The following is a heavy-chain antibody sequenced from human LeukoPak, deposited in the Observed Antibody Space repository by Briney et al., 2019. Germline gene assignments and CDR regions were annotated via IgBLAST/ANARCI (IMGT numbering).Heavy chain of an antibody. V-gene: IGHV4-61*08. D-gene: IGHD3-10*01. J-gene: IGHJ4*02. CDR3: ARAPQITMVRGHKAWVYYFDY. CDR1: GGSDSSGGFY. Sequence: RSSETLSLTCTVSGGSDSSGGFYWTWIRQPPGKGLEWIGYIYYSGSTNYIPSLRSRLTISVDTSKNQFSLKLSSVTAADTAVYYCARAPQITMVRGHKAWVYYFDYWGQGTLVTVSS. CDR2: IYYSGST.